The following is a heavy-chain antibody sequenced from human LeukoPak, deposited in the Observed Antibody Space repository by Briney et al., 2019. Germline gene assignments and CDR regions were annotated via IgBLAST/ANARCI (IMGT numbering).Heavy chain of an antibody. Sequence: PGGSLRLSCAASGFTFSSYRMHWVRQAPGKGLVWVSRNGSSTPYADSVKGRFTISRDNAKNTLYLQMNSLRAEDTAVYYCARSNHGCHDYWGQGTLVTVSS. CDR3: ARSNHGCHDY. J-gene: IGHJ4*02. CDR1: GFTFSSYR. V-gene: IGHV3-74*01. CDR2: NGSST. D-gene: IGHD4-11*01.